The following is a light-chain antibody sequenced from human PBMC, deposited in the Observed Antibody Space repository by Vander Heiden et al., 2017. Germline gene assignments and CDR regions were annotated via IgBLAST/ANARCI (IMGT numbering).Light chain of an antibody. Sequence: EIVLTQSPATLSVSPGARATLSCRASQSLSSNLAWYQQKPGQAPRLLIYAAFARATGIPARFSGSGSETDFTLTISSLQSEEFAVYYCQQYNNWPRTFGQGTKVEIK. J-gene: IGKJ1*01. CDR1: QSLSSN. CDR3: QQYNNWPRT. CDR2: AAF. V-gene: IGKV3-15*01.